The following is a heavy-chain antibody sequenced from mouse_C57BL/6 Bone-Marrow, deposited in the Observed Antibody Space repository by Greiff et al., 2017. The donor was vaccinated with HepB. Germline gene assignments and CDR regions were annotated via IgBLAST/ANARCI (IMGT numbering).Heavy chain of an antibody. V-gene: IGHV1-72*01. CDR1: GYTFTSYW. CDR2: IDPNSGGT. D-gene: IGHD1-1*01. Sequence: QVQLQQPGAELVKPGASVKLSCKASGYTFTSYWMHWVKQRPGRGLEWIGRIDPNSGGTKYNEKFKSKGTLTVDKPSSTAYRQLSSLTSEDSAVYFGARNYHGSSCDCYAMDCWSQGTTFAVSS. J-gene: IGHJ4*01. CDR3: ARNYHGSSCDCYAMDC.